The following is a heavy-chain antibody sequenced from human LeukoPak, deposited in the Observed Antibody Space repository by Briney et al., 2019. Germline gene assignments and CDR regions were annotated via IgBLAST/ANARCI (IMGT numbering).Heavy chain of an antibody. CDR1: GYTFTSYG. D-gene: IGHD5-18*01. CDR3: ARENTAMVRRMFYYMDV. Sequence: GASVKVSCKASGYTFTSYGISWVRQAPGQGLEWMGWISAYNGNTNYAQKLQGRVNMTTDTSTSTAYMELRSLRSDDTAVYYCARENTAMVRRMFYYMDVWGKGTTVTVSS. CDR2: ISAYNGNT. V-gene: IGHV1-18*01. J-gene: IGHJ6*03.